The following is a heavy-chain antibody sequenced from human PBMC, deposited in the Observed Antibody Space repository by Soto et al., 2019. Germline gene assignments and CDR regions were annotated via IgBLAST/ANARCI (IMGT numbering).Heavy chain of an antibody. J-gene: IGHJ4*02. CDR1: GYTFTSYA. CDR2: INAGNGNT. Sequence: QVQLVQSGAEVKKPGASVKVSCKASGYTFTSYAMNWVRQAPGQRLDWMGWINAGNGNTKYSQKFQGRVTITRDTSASTAYMELSSLRSEDTAVYYCARDAQYRSSPSQVDYWGQGTLVTVSS. CDR3: ARDAQYRSSPSQVDY. D-gene: IGHD6-6*01. V-gene: IGHV1-3*01.